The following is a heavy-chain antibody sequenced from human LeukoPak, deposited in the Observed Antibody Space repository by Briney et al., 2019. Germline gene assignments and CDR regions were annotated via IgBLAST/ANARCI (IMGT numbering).Heavy chain of an antibody. CDR2: ISGSGGSA. J-gene: IGHJ4*02. CDR3: TREAGYGSSWPLDY. Sequence: PGGSLRLSCAVSGSTFSSYAMSWVRQAPGKGLEWVSVISGSGGSAYYADSVKGRFTISRDNSKNTLHLQMDGLRPEDAAVYYCTREAGYGSSWPLDYWGQGNLVTVSS. D-gene: IGHD6-13*01. CDR1: GSTFSSYA. V-gene: IGHV3-23*01.